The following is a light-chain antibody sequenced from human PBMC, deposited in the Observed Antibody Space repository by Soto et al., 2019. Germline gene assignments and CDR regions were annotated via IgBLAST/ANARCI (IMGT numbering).Light chain of an antibody. V-gene: IGLV2-14*01. Sequence: QSALTQPASVSGSPGQSITIACTGTSSDVGDYNYVSWYQQHPGKAPKLMIYEVSNRPSGVSSRFSGSKSGNTASLTISGLQAEDDADYYCSSYTSSTVVFGGGTKLTVL. CDR1: SSDVGDYNY. CDR3: SSYTSSTVV. CDR2: EVS. J-gene: IGLJ2*01.